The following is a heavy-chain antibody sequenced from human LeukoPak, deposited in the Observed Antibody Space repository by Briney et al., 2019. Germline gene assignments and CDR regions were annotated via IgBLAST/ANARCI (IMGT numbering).Heavy chain of an antibody. J-gene: IGHJ4*02. CDR1: GGSISSGDYY. V-gene: IGHV4-30-4*08. Sequence: SETLSLTCTVSGGSISSGDYYWSWIRQPPGKGLEWIGYIYYSGSTYYNPSLKSRVTISVDTSKNQFSLKLSSVTAAGTAVYYCARDLTHYGDFDYWGQGTLVTVSS. CDR3: ARDLTHYGDFDY. D-gene: IGHD4-17*01. CDR2: IYYSGST.